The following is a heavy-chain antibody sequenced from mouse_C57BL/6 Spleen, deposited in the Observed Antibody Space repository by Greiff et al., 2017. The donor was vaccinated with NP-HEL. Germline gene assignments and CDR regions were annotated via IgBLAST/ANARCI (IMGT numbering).Heavy chain of an antibody. CDR3: TTYGSNYSY. CDR1: GFNIKDDY. J-gene: IGHJ2*01. Sequence: VQLQQSGAELVRPGASVKLSCTASGFNIKDDYMHWVKQRPEQGLEWIGWIDPEDGDTEYASKFQGKATITADTSSNTAYLQLSSLTSEDTAVYYCTTYGSNYSYWGQGTTLTVSS. CDR2: IDPEDGDT. V-gene: IGHV14-4*01. D-gene: IGHD2-5*01.